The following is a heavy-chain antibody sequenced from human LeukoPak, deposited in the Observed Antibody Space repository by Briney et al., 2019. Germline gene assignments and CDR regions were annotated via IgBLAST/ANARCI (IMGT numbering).Heavy chain of an antibody. D-gene: IGHD3-22*01. CDR1: GGSISSSSYY. CDR2: IYYSGST. CDR3: ARGGREAGFRSWLLPTFFDY. Sequence: SETLSLTCAVSGGSISSSSYYWGWIRQPPGKGLEWIGSIYYSGSTNYNPSLKSRVTISVDTSKNQFSLKLSSVTAADTAVYYCARGGREAGFRSWLLPTFFDYWGQGTLVTVSS. V-gene: IGHV4-39*07. J-gene: IGHJ4*02.